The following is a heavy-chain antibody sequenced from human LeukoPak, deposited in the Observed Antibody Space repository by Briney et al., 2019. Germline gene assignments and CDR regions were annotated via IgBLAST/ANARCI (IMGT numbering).Heavy chain of an antibody. CDR1: GFTFSNYA. D-gene: IGHD6-19*01. J-gene: IGHJ4*02. Sequence: GGSLRLSCAASGFTFSNYAMSWVRQAPGKGLEWVANIKQDGSEKYYVDSVKGRFTISRDNAKNLLYLQTNSLRAEDTAVYYCARGSGWCDYWGQGTLVTVSS. CDR2: IKQDGSEK. V-gene: IGHV3-7*03. CDR3: ARGSGWCDY.